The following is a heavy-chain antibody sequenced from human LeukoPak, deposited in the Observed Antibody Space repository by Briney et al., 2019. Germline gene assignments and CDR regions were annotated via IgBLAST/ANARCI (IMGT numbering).Heavy chain of an antibody. V-gene: IGHV4-31*03. CDR3: ARGGYGDPRGNWFDP. CDR2: IYYSGST. J-gene: IGHJ5*02. Sequence: NPSETLSLTCTVSGGSISSGGYCWSWIRQHPGKGLEWIGYIYYSGSTYYNPSFKSRVTISVDTSKNQFSLKLSSVTAADTAVYYCARGGYGDPRGNWFDPWGQGTLVTVSS. CDR1: GGSISSGGYC. D-gene: IGHD4-17*01.